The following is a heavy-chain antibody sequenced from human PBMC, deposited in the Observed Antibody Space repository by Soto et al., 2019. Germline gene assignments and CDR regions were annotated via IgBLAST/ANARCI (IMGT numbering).Heavy chain of an antibody. V-gene: IGHV3-30*03. CDR2: ISYDGSNK. D-gene: IGHD3-22*01. J-gene: IGHJ4*02. Sequence: GGSLRLSCAASGFTFSSYGMHWVRQAPGKGLEWVEVISYDGSNKYYADTVKGRFTISRDNSKNMLYLQMNSLRADDTAVYYCALPHDSSGYIFDYWGQGTLVTVSS. CDR3: ALPHDSSGYIFDY. CDR1: GFTFSSYG.